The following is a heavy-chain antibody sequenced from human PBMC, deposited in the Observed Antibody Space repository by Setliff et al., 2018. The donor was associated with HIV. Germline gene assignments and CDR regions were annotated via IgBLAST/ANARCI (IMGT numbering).Heavy chain of an antibody. D-gene: IGHD3-10*01. V-gene: IGHV1-69*13. CDR2: ILPIFGAT. J-gene: IGHJ5*02. Sequence: ASVKVSCKASGDNFNNVAFNWVRQAPGQGLEWMGGILPIFGATDYAQKFQGRLXXTAVQSENSVYXXLSSXRSDDTXXYYXXNRGXXXTXVGNCXXXWGQGT. CDR3: XNRGXXXTXVGNCXXX. CDR1: GDNFNNVA.